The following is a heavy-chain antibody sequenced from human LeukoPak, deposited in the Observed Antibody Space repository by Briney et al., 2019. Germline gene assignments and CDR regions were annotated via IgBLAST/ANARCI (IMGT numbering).Heavy chain of an antibody. CDR2: ISYDGSNK. Sequence: GGSLRLSCAASGFIFSSYEMHWVRQAPGKGLEWVAVISYDGSNKYYADSVKGRFTISRDNSKNTLYLQMNSLRAEDTAVYFCASGFSSSWYYFDYWGQGTLVTVSS. V-gene: IGHV3-30-3*01. D-gene: IGHD6-13*01. CDR1: GFIFSSYE. J-gene: IGHJ4*02. CDR3: ASGFSSSWYYFDY.